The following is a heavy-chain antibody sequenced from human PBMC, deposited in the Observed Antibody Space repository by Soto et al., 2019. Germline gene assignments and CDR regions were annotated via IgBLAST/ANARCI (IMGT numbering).Heavy chain of an antibody. V-gene: IGHV3-23*01. D-gene: IGHD3-9*01. CDR2: ISGSGTNT. CDR3: AKDSGTDILTGYSINWFDP. J-gene: IGHJ5*02. CDR1: GFSFSTYA. Sequence: GGSLRLSCVVSGFSFSTYAMSWVRQAPGKGLEWVSAISGSGTNTYYADSVKGRFTIAKDNTKNTLFIQMNSLRAEDTAIYYFAKDSGTDILTGYSINWFDPWGQGTLVTVSS.